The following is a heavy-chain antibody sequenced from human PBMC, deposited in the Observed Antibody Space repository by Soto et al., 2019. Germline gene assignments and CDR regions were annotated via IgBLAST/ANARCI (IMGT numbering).Heavy chain of an antibody. CDR2: ISSSGTGI. V-gene: IGHV3-11*04. Sequence: GGSLRLSCAASRFTFSDYYMTWIRQAPGKGLEWVSYISSSGTGIYYPDSVKGRFTISRDNAKNSLYLQMNSLRAEDTAVYYCAREMVDCSSTSCRTNGMDVWGQGTTVTVSS. J-gene: IGHJ6*02. D-gene: IGHD2-2*01. CDR1: RFTFSDYY. CDR3: AREMVDCSSTSCRTNGMDV.